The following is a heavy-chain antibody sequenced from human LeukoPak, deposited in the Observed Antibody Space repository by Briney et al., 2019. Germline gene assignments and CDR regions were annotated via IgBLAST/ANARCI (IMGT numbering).Heavy chain of an antibody. CDR3: ARFPETREGATIDY. CDR2: IYDSGIT. J-gene: IGHJ4*02. Sequence: SETLSLTCTVSGGPISRYYWSWIRQPPGKGLEWIGHIYDSGITNYNPSLKSRVTISVDTSKNQFSLKLSSVTAADTAVYYCARFPETREGATIDYWGQGTLVTVSS. V-gene: IGHV4-59*08. CDR1: GGPISRYY. D-gene: IGHD1-26*01.